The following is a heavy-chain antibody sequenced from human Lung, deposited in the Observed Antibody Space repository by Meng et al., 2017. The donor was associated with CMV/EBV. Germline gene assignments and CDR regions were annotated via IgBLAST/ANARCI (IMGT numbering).Heavy chain of an antibody. CDR1: GFTFSSYA. Sequence: GESXKISCAASGFTFSSYAMSWVRQAPGKGLEWVSAISGSGGSTYYADSVKGRFTISRDNSKNTLYLQMNSLRAEDTAVYYCAKDPVVLWQGGSYYFDYWXQGTLVTVSS. V-gene: IGHV3-23*01. D-gene: IGHD2-15*01. CDR2: ISGSGGST. J-gene: IGHJ4*02. CDR3: AKDPVVLWQGGSYYFDY.